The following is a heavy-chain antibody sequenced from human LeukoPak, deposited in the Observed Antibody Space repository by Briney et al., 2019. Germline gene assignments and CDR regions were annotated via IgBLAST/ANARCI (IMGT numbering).Heavy chain of an antibody. CDR1: GFTFSSYW. J-gene: IGHJ4*02. V-gene: IGHV3-74*01. CDR3: ARDPGDTYCGGDCYPL. Sequence: PGGSLRLSCAASGFTFSSYWMHWVRQAPGKGLVWVSRINTDGSSTSYADSVKSRFTISRDNAENTLYLQMNSLRAEDTAVYYCARDPGDTYCGGDCYPLWGQGTLVTVSS. D-gene: IGHD2-21*02. CDR2: INTDGSST.